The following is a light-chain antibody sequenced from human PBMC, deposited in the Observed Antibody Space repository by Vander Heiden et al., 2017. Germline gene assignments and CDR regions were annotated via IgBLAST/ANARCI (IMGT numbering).Light chain of an antibody. CDR3: QQYDSTALT. Sequence: DIVMTQSPDSLAVSLGERATINCKSSQSVLYSSNNKNYLAWYQQKPGQPPKLLIYWASTRESGVPDRFSGSGSGTDFTLTISSLQAEDVAVYYCQQYDSTALTFGGGTKVEIK. J-gene: IGKJ4*01. V-gene: IGKV4-1*01. CDR1: QSVLYSSNNKNY. CDR2: WAS.